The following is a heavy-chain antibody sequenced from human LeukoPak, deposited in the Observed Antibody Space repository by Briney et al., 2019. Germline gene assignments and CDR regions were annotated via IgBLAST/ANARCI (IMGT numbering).Heavy chain of an antibody. CDR3: ASSPFYTAMVILGY. J-gene: IGHJ4*02. CDR1: GGTFTSYA. Sequence: ASVKVSCKASGGTFTSYAMNWVRQAPGQGLEWMGWINTNTGNPTYAQGFTGRFVFSLDTSVSTAYLQISSLKAEDTAVYYCASSPFYTAMVILGYWGQGTLVTVSS. CDR2: INTNTGNP. V-gene: IGHV7-4-1*02. D-gene: IGHD5-18*01.